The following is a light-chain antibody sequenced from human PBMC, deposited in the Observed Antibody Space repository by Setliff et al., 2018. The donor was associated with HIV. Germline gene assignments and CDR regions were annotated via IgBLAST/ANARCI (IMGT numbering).Light chain of an antibody. J-gene: IGLJ3*02. CDR1: SSNIGNNP. Sequence: QSVLTQPPSVSAAPGQKVTISCPGSSSNIGNNPVSWYQQLPGTAPKLLIYDNNKRPLGIPDRFSGSKSGTSATLGITGLQTGDEVDYYCGTWDSSLSAGVFGGGTKVTVL. V-gene: IGLV1-51*01. CDR3: GTWDSSLSAGV. CDR2: DNN.